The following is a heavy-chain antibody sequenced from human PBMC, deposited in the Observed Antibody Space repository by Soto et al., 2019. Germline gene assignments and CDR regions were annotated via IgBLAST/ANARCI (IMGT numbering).Heavy chain of an antibody. CDR1: GGSISSGGYY. V-gene: IGHV4-31*03. D-gene: IGHD3-3*01. J-gene: IGHJ4*02. CDR3: ARGYDRLRFLIYD. CDR2: IYYSGST. Sequence: QVQLQESGPGLVKPSQTLSLTCTVSGGSISSGGYYWSWIRQHPGKGLEWIGYIYYSGSTYYNPSLKSRVTISVDTSKNQFSLKLSSVTAADTAVYCCARGYDRLRFLIYDWGQGTLVTVSS.